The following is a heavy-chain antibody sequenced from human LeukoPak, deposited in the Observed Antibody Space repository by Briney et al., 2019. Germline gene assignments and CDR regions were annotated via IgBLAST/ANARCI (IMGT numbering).Heavy chain of an antibody. CDR3: ARLEIVVVITGAFDI. CDR1: GYTFTSYG. J-gene: IGHJ3*02. D-gene: IGHD3-22*01. V-gene: IGHV1-18*01. Sequence: ASVKVSCKASGYTFTSYGIIWVRQAPGQGLEWMGWISAYNGNTNYAQKLQGRVTMTTDTSTSTAYMELRSLRSDDTAVYYCARLEIVVVITGAFDIWAKGQWSPSLQ. CDR2: ISAYNGNT.